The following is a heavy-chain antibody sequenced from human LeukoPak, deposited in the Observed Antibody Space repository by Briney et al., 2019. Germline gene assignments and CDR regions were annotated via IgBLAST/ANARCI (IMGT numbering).Heavy chain of an antibody. CDR3: AKDITRYGGNAVDY. D-gene: IGHD4-23*01. CDR1: GFTFSYYG. J-gene: IGHJ4*02. V-gene: IGHV3-30*18. Sequence: GGSLRLSCAASGFTFSYYGIHWVRQAPGKGLEWVAVISYDGSNKYYADSVKGRLTISRDNSKNTLYLQMNSLRAEDTAVYYCAKDITRYGGNAVDYWGQGTLVTVSS. CDR2: ISYDGSNK.